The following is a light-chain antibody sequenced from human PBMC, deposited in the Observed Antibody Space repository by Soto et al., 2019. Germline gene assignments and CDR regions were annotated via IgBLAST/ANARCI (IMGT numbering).Light chain of an antibody. CDR3: QQSYSTLT. CDR2: AAS. V-gene: IGKV1-39*01. Sequence: DIQMTQSPSSLSASVGDRVTITCRASQSISNYLNWYQQKPGKAPKLLIYAASSLQSGVPSRFSGRGSGTDFTLTISSLQPEDFATYYCQQSYSTLTFGGGTKVAIK. J-gene: IGKJ4*01. CDR1: QSISNY.